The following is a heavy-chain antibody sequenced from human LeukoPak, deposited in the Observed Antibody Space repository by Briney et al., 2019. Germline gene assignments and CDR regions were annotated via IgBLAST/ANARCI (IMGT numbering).Heavy chain of an antibody. D-gene: IGHD2-2*01. V-gene: IGHV3-30*18. Sequence: GGSLRLSCAASGFTFSSYGMHWVRQAPGKGLEWVAVISYDGSNKYYADSVKGRFTISRDNSKNTLYLQMNSLRAEDTAVYYCAKEKGDIVVVPAPGDYWGQGTLVTVSS. CDR2: ISYDGSNK. J-gene: IGHJ4*02. CDR3: AKEKGDIVVVPAPGDY. CDR1: GFTFSSYG.